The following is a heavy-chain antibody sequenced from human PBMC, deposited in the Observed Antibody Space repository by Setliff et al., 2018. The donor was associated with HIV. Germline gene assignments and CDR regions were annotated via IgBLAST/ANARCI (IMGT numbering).Heavy chain of an antibody. Sequence: ASVKVSCKASGYTFTDYGISWVRQAPGQGLEWMGWISAYNGNTKYAQKFQGRVTMTTHTSTNTAYMELRSLRSDDTAVYYCARDVGNLIVVVAVDAFDIWGQGTMVTVSS. CDR3: ARDVGNLIVVVAVDAFDI. D-gene: IGHD2-15*01. CDR2: ISAYNGNT. J-gene: IGHJ3*02. CDR1: GYTFTDYG. V-gene: IGHV1-18*01.